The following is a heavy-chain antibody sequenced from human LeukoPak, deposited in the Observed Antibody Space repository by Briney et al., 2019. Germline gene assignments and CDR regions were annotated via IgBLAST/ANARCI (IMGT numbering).Heavy chain of an antibody. D-gene: IGHD3-16*02. CDR3: ARDFLYVWGSYRHSWFDP. CDR2: ISAYNGNT. V-gene: IGHV1-18*01. Sequence: ASVKVSCKASGYTFTSYGISWVRQAPGQGLEWMGWISAYNGNTNYAQKLQGRVTMTTDTSTSTAYMELRSLRSDDTAVYYCARDFLYVWGSYRHSWFDPWGQGTLGSVSS. CDR1: GYTFTSYG. J-gene: IGHJ5*02.